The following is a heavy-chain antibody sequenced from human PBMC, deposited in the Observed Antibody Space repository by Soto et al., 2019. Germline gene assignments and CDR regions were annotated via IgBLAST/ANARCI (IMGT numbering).Heavy chain of an antibody. J-gene: IGHJ3*01. D-gene: IGHD6-19*01. Sequence: QVQLQESGPGLVKPSGTLSLTCAVSGDSISSPKWWTWLRQPPGKGLEWIGDLLHSGTTNYNPSLTSRVTLSVDKPQNQFSLKLTSVTAAGTAIYYGAYSSGWYRHDVWGQGTSVTVSS. CDR2: LLHSGTT. CDR1: GDSISSPKW. V-gene: IGHV4-4*02. CDR3: AYSSGWYRHDV.